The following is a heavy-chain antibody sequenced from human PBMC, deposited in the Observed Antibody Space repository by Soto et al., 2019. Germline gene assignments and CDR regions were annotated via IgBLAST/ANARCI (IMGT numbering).Heavy chain of an antibody. CDR2: TYWDDDK. V-gene: IGHV2-5*02. CDR3: VHRLPPYTYQYYYYGMDV. J-gene: IGHJ6*02. Sequence: QITLKGSGPTLVKPTQTLTLTCTFSGFSLSTSGVGVGWIRQPPGKALEWLALTYWDDDKRYSPSLKSRLTITKDTSKNQVVLTMTNMDPVDTATYYCVHRLPPYTYQYYYYGMDVWGQGTTVTVSS. CDR1: GFSLSTSGVG.